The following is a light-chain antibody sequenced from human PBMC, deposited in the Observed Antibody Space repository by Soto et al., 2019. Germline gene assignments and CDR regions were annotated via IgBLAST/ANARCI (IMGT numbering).Light chain of an antibody. CDR1: QSVSSK. CDR3: QQYNTYLT. CDR2: GAS. J-gene: IGKJ1*01. V-gene: IGKV3-15*01. Sequence: ERVMTQSPATLSVSPGEGATLSFRASQSVSSKLAWYQQKPGQAPRLLIYGASTRATGIPARFSGSGSGTEFTLTISNLQPGDVATYYCQQYNTYLTFGQGTKVDI.